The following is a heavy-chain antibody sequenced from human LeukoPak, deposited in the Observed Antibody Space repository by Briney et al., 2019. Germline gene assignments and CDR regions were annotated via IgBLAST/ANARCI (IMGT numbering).Heavy chain of an antibody. CDR1: GGTFSSYA. CDR3: ARDRYSGSYIGIDY. Sequence: ASVKVSCKASGGTFSSYAISWVRQAPGQGLEWMGRTIPILGIANYAQKFQGRVTITADKSTSTAYMELSSLRSEDTAVYYCARDRYSGSYIGIDYWGQGTLVTVSS. CDR2: TIPILGIA. J-gene: IGHJ4*02. D-gene: IGHD1-26*01. V-gene: IGHV1-69*04.